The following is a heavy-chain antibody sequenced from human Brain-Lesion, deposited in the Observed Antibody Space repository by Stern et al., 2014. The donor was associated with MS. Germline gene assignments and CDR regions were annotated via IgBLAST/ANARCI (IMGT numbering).Heavy chain of an antibody. Sequence: EVQLVESGGGLAQPGGPLRPPCAASAFTFNNFWMTWVPQAPGKGLEWVATIKEDGSDKKYLNSVKGRFTISRDNAKKSLYLQMNSLRAEDTAVYYCARDYGTTNYYMSAFDLWGQGTMVSVSS. V-gene: IGHV3-7*01. CDR3: ARDYGTTNYYMSAFDL. D-gene: IGHD3-22*01. J-gene: IGHJ3*01. CDR2: IKEDGSDK. CDR1: AFTFNNFW.